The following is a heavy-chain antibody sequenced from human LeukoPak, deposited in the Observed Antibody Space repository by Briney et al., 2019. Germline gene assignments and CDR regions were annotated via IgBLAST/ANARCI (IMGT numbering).Heavy chain of an antibody. CDR2: MNPNSGNT. J-gene: IGHJ6*03. V-gene: IGHV1-8*01. D-gene: IGHD4-23*01. Sequence: GASVKVSCKASRYTFTSYDINWVRQATGQGLEWMGWMNPNSGNTGSVQKFQGRVTMTWNTSITTANMELSSLRSEDTAVYYCARRTPYMDVWGKGATVSVSS. CDR3: ARRTPYMDV. CDR1: RYTFTSYD.